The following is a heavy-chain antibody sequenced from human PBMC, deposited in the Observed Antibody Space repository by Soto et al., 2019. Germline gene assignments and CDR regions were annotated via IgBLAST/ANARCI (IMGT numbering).Heavy chain of an antibody. CDR3: AMVDVYVTPSPQDV. V-gene: IGHV1-18*01. J-gene: IGHJ6*02. CDR2: IKTYNGNT. D-gene: IGHD3-16*01. CDR1: GYTFTRYG. Sequence: QVQLVQSGAEVKNPGASVKVSCKASGYTFTRYGIGWARQAPGQGLEWMGWIKTYNGNTNYAQNVQGRVTLTTDTATSTAYMGQRSLRSNATAIHYCAMVDVYVTPSPQDVWGQGTTVIVSS.